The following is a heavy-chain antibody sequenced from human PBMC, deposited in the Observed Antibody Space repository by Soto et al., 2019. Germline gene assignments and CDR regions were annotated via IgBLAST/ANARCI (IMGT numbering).Heavy chain of an antibody. Sequence: QVQLVQSGAEVKKPGASVKVSCKASGYTFTSYGISWVRQAPGQGLEWMGWISAYNGNTNYAQKLQGRVTMTTDTSTSTAYMELRSLRSADTAVYYCARDIGYSSGWYSGRYGMDVWGQGTTVTVSS. CDR3: ARDIGYSSGWYSGRYGMDV. CDR1: GYTFTSYG. J-gene: IGHJ6*02. CDR2: ISAYNGNT. D-gene: IGHD6-19*01. V-gene: IGHV1-18*01.